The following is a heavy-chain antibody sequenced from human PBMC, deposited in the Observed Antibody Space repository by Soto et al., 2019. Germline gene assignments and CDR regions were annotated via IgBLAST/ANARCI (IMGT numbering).Heavy chain of an antibody. CDR1: GFTFSSYA. J-gene: IGHJ6*02. CDR2: ISYDGSNK. V-gene: IGHV3-30-3*01. D-gene: IGHD6-19*01. Sequence: QVQLVESGGGVVQPGRSLRLSCAASGFTFSSYAMHWVRQAPGKGLEWVAVISYDGSNKYYADSVKGRFTISRDNSKNTLYLQMNSLRAEDTAVYYCARNPVVRIAVAGASDYYYYYGMDVWGQRTTVTVSS. CDR3: ARNPVVRIAVAGASDYYYYYGMDV.